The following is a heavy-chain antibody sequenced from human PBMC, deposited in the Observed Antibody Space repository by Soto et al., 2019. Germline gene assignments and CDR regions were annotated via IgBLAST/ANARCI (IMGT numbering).Heavy chain of an antibody. Sequence: QVQVVESGGTLVKPGGSLRLSCAASGFTFSDYYMGWIRQAPGKGLEWVSYISGSGSPTYFADSVKGRFTISRDNAKNSLSLQMNSLRAEDTAVYYCARAYRGYGSSSSCYWALGFWGQGTLVTVSS. D-gene: IGHD2-2*01. CDR2: ISGSGSPT. J-gene: IGHJ4*02. CDR3: ARAYRGYGSSSSCYWALGF. V-gene: IGHV3-11*01. CDR1: GFTFSDYY.